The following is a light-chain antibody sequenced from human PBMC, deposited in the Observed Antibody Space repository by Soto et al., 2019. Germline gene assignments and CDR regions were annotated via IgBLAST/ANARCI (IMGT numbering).Light chain of an antibody. Sequence: EIVLTQSPGTLSLSPGERATLSCRASQSVSSSYLAWYQQKPGQAPRLLIYGASSRATGIPDRFSGSGSGTEFTLTISRLEPEDFAVYYCQQYGSLPYTFGQGTKLEIK. V-gene: IGKV3-20*01. CDR2: GAS. CDR3: QQYGSLPYT. CDR1: QSVSSSY. J-gene: IGKJ2*01.